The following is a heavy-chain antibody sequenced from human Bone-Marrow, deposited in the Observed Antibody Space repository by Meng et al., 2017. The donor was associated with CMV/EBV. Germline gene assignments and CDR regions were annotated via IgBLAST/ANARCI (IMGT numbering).Heavy chain of an antibody. Sequence: CAASGFTCDDYTMHWVRQAPGKGLEWVSLISWDGGSTYYADSVKGRFTISRDNSKNSLYLQMNSLRTEDTALYYCAKGSGYYGNYFDYWGQGTLVTVSS. D-gene: IGHD3-22*01. CDR2: ISWDGGST. V-gene: IGHV3-43*01. CDR1: GFTCDDYT. J-gene: IGHJ4*02. CDR3: AKGSGYYGNYFDY.